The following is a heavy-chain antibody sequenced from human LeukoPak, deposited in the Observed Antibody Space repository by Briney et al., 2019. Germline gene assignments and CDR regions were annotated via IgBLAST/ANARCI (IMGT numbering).Heavy chain of an antibody. D-gene: IGHD6-19*01. V-gene: IGHV3-73*01. CDR2: IRSTANGYAT. CDR1: GFTFSGSA. Sequence: PGGSLRLSCAASGFTFSGSALHWVRQASGKGLEWVGRIRSTANGYATAYAASVKGRFTISRDDSKNTAYLQMDSLKTEDTAVYYCARGGLGPRENFDYWGQGTLVTVSS. J-gene: IGHJ4*02. CDR3: ARGGLGPRENFDY.